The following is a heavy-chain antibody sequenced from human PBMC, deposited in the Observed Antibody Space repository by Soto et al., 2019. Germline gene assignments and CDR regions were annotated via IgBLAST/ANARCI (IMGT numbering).Heavy chain of an antibody. CDR2: ISTYTGNT. CDR1: GYTFISYG. CDR3: AGDHSGGYCSGGICQSGLGGY. V-gene: IGHV1-18*01. D-gene: IGHD2-15*01. Sequence: QVQLVQSGAEVKKPGASVKVSCKASGYTFISYGISWVRQAPGQGLEWMGWISTYTGNTNYAQKVQGRVTMTTDTPTSTAYLDLRSLRSDDTAAYSCAGDHSGGYCSGGICQSGLGGYWGQGTLVTVSS. J-gene: IGHJ4*02.